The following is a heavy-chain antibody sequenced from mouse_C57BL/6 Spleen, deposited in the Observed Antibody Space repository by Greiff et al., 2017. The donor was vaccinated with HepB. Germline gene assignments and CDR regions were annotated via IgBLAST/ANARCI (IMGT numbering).Heavy chain of an antibody. J-gene: IGHJ1*03. CDR3: TRHYGSSDWYFDV. Sequence: QVHVKQSGAELVRPGASVTLSCKASGYTFTDYEMHWVKQTPVHGLEWIGAIDPETGGTAYNQKFKGKAILTADKSSSTAYMELRSLTSEDSAVYYCTRHYGSSDWYFDVWGTGTTVTVSS. D-gene: IGHD1-1*01. V-gene: IGHV1-15*01. CDR2: IDPETGGT. CDR1: GYTFTDYE.